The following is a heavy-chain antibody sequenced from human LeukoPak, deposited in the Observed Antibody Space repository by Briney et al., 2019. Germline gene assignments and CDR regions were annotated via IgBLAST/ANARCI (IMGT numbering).Heavy chain of an antibody. Sequence: PGGSLRLSCAASGSTFNNYAMSWVRQAPGKGLEWVSAISGSCGATYYADSVKGRLTISRDNSKNTLFLHMNSLRVEDTAVYYCAKAPAAATKYYYGMDVWGQGTTVTVSS. CDR3: AKAPAAATKYYYGMDV. V-gene: IGHV3-23*01. D-gene: IGHD6-13*01. CDR1: GSTFNNYA. CDR2: ISGSCGAT. J-gene: IGHJ6*02.